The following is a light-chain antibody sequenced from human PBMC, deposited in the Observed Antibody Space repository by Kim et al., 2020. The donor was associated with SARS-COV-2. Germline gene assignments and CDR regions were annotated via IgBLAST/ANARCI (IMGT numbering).Light chain of an antibody. CDR1: QSVGSSY. V-gene: IGKV3-20*01. CDR3: QQYGSSRWT. J-gene: IGKJ1*01. CDR2: DAS. Sequence: EFVLTQSPGTLSLSPGERATLSCRASQSVGSSYSAWYQHKPGQPPRLLIYDASIRATGIPDRFSGSESGTDFTLTISRVEPEDFAVYYCQQYGSSRWTFGQGTKVDIK.